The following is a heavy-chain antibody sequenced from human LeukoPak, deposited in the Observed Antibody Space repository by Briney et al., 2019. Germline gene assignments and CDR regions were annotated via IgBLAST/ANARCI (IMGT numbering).Heavy chain of an antibody. CDR2: IYHSGST. D-gene: IGHD5-18*01. CDR1: GGSISSGSYY. CDR3: ARSGYSYGGKIDY. V-gene: IGHV4-61*02. J-gene: IGHJ4*02. Sequence: PSQTLSLTCTVSGGSISSGSYYWSWIRQPAGKGLEWIGSIYHSGSTYYNPSLKSRVTISVDTSKNQFSLKLSSVTAADTAVYYCARSGYSYGGKIDYWGQGTLVTVSS.